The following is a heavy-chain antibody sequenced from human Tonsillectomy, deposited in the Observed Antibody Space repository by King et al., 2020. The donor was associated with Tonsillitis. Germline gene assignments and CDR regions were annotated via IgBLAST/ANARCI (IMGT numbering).Heavy chain of an antibody. CDR2: IYYSGST. Sequence: VQLQESGRGLVKPSETLSLTCTVSGGSISSYYWSWIRQPPGKGLEWIGYIYYSGSTNYHPSLKSRVTISVDTSKNQFSLKLSSVTAADTAVYYCSRVPRRHQLLLNYYYYYMDVWGKGTTVTVSS. J-gene: IGHJ6*03. V-gene: IGHV4-59*01. CDR3: SRVPRRHQLLLNYYYYYMDV. CDR1: GGSISSYY. D-gene: IGHD2-2*01.